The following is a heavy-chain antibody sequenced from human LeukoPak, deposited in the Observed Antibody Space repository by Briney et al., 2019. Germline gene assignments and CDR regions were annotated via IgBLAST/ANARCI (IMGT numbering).Heavy chain of an antibody. V-gene: IGHV1-18*01. J-gene: IGHJ4*02. Sequence: GASVNVSCKASGYTFTSYGISWVRQAPGQGLEGMGWISAYNGNTNYAQKLQGRVTMTTDTSTSTAYMELRSLRSGDTAVYYCARGSPYYYDSSGLLYYFDYWGQGTLVTVSS. D-gene: IGHD3-22*01. CDR3: ARGSPYYYDSSGLLYYFDY. CDR1: GYTFTSYG. CDR2: ISAYNGNT.